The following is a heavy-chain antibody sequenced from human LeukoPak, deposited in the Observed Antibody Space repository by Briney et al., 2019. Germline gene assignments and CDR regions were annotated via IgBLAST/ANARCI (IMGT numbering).Heavy chain of an antibody. CDR1: GFTFDDYG. CDR2: INWNGGST. CDR3: ARESYDFWSGYYKYYYYYMDV. Sequence: GGSLRLSCAASGFTFDDYGMSWVRQAPGKGLEWVSGINWNGGSTGYADSVKGRFTISRDNAKNSLYLQMNSLRAEDTALYYCARESYDFWSGYYKYYYYYMDVWGKGTTVTVSS. D-gene: IGHD3-3*01. J-gene: IGHJ6*03. V-gene: IGHV3-20*04.